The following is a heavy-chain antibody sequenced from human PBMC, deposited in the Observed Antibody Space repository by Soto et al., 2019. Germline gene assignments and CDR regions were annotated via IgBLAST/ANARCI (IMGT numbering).Heavy chain of an antibody. CDR2: FRGDGTGA. CDR3: AKDFTNMVRMCDY. V-gene: IGHV3-23*01. Sequence: GGSLRLSCAASGFTFSSYAMSWVRQAPGKGLEWVSAFRGDGTGAHYADSVKGRFTISRDNSKNSLYLHMNSLRAEDTAVYFCAKDFTNMVRMCDYWGQGTLVTVSS. J-gene: IGHJ4*02. D-gene: IGHD5-18*01. CDR1: GFTFSSYA.